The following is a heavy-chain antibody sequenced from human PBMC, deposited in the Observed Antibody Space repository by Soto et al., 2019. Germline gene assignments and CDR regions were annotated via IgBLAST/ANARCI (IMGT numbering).Heavy chain of an antibody. CDR1: GYTFTSYD. Sequence: ASVKVSCKASGYTFTSYDINWVRQATGQGLEWMGWMNPNNGNTSYAQKLQGRVTMTTDTSTSTAYMELRSLRSDDTAVYYCARDFRVTYYYGSGSYYQFDYWGQGTLVTVSS. CDR3: ARDFRVTYYYGSGSYYQFDY. CDR2: MNPNNGNT. V-gene: IGHV1-8*01. J-gene: IGHJ4*02. D-gene: IGHD3-10*01.